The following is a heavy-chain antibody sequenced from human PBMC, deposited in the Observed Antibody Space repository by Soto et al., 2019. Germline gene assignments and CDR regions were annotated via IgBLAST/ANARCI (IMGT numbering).Heavy chain of an antibody. V-gene: IGHV3-30*18. J-gene: IGHJ4*02. Sequence: QVQLVESGGGVVQPGRSLRLSCAASGFTFSSYGMHWVRQAPGKGLEWVAVISYDGSNKYYADSVKGRFTISRDNSKNTLYLQMNSLRAEDTAVYYCAKANAADYYGSWKPRQPIDYWGQGTLVTVSS. CDR2: ISYDGSNK. CDR3: AKANAADYYGSWKPRQPIDY. D-gene: IGHD3-10*01. CDR1: GFTFSSYG.